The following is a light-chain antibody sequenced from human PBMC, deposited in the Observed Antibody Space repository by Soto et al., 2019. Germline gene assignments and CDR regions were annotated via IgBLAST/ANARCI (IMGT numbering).Light chain of an antibody. CDR3: QQSYSTSALT. V-gene: IGKV1-39*01. CDR1: QSISSY. CDR2: GAS. Sequence: DIQMTQSPSSLSASVGDRVTITCRASQSISSYLNWYQQKPGKAPKLLIYGASSLQSGVPSRFSGGGSGTDFTLIISSLQPEDFATYYCQQSYSTSALTFGGGTKVEIK. J-gene: IGKJ4*01.